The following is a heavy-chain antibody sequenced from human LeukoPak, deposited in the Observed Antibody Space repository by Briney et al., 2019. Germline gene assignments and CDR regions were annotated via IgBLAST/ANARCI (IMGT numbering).Heavy chain of an antibody. J-gene: IGHJ6*04. CDR2: IYYSGST. Sequence: SETLSLTCTGSGGSISSYCWSWIRQPPGKGLEWIGYIYYSGSTNYNPSLESRVTISVDTSKNHFSLKLSSVTAADTAVFYCAREGRFGEKDVWGKGTTVTVSS. D-gene: IGHD3-10*01. V-gene: IGHV4-59*01. CDR1: GGSISSYC. CDR3: AREGRFGEKDV.